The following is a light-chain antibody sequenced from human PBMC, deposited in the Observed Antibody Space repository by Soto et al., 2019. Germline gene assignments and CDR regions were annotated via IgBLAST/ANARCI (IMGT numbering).Light chain of an antibody. Sequence: DIQMTQSPSSLSACVGDRVTITCQASQDISNYLNWYQQKPGKAPKLLIYDAANLETGVPSRFSGSGSGTDFIFTISSLQPEDIATYYCQQYDVLPTTFGQGTRLDSK. CDR2: DAA. V-gene: IGKV1-33*01. CDR1: QDISNY. J-gene: IGKJ5*01. CDR3: QQYDVLPTT.